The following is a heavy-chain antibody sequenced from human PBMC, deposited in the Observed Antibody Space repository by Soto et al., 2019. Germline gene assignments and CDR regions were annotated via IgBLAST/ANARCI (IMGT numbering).Heavy chain of an antibody. CDR1: GYTFTSYA. Sequence: ASVKVSCKASGYTFTSYAMHWVRRAPGQRLEWMGWINAGNGNTKYSQKFQGRVTITRDTSASTAYMELSSLRSEDTAVYYCARDPELRFLEWYYFYGMDVWGQGTTVTVSS. V-gene: IGHV1-3*01. D-gene: IGHD3-3*01. CDR2: INAGNGNT. CDR3: ARDPELRFLEWYYFYGMDV. J-gene: IGHJ6*02.